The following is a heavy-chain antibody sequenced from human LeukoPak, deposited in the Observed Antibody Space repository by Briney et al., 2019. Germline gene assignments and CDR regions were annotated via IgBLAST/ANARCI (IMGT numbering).Heavy chain of an antibody. J-gene: IGHJ4*02. CDR2: INPNSGGT. D-gene: IGHD1-1*01. CDR3: ARAVWRKWNDLDY. V-gene: IGHV1-2*06. CDR1: GYTFTGYY. Sequence: ASVKVSCKASGYTFTGYYMHWVRQAPGQGLEWMGRINPNSGGTNYAQKFQGRVTMTRDTSISTAYMELSRLRSDDTAVYYYARAVWRKWNDLDYWGQGTLVTVSS.